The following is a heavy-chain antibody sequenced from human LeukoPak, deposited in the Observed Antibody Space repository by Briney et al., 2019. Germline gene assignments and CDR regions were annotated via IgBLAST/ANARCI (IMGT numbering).Heavy chain of an antibody. D-gene: IGHD6-19*01. Sequence: ASVKVSCKASGGTFSSYAISWVRQAPGQGLEWMGGIIPIFGTANYAQKFQGRVTITADESTSTAYMELSSLRSEDTAVYYCAREASYSSGWYNWFDPWGQGTLVTVSS. CDR1: GGTFSSYA. V-gene: IGHV1-69*13. J-gene: IGHJ5*02. CDR3: AREASYSSGWYNWFDP. CDR2: IIPIFGTA.